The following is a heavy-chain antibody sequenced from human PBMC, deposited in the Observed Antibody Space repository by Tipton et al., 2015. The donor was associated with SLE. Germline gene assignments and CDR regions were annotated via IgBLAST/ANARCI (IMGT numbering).Heavy chain of an antibody. CDR1: GGPISGHY. CDR2: VYYTGSS. CDR3: ARMRGGYNAHH. V-gene: IGHV4-59*11. D-gene: IGHD5-24*01. J-gene: IGHJ5*02. Sequence: GLVKPSETLSLTCTVSGGPISGHYWSWIRQPPGKGLEWIGYVYYTGSSDYNPSLNSRVTISVDTSKNQFSLKVKSVTTADTAVYYCARMRGGYNAHHWGQGILVTVSS.